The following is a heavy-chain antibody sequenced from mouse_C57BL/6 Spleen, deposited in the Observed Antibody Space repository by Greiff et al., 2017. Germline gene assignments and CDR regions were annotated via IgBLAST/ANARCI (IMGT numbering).Heavy chain of an antibody. CDR2: IDPSDSET. D-gene: IGHD2-4*01. CDR1: GYTFTSYW. J-gene: IGHJ3*01. V-gene: IGHV1-52*01. Sequence: QVQLQQPGAELVRPGSSVKLSCKASGYTFTSYWMHWVKQRPIQGLEWIGNIDPSDSETHYNQKFKDKATLTVAKSSSTAYMQLSSLTSEDSAVYYCARWDDSTWFAYWGQGTLVTVSA. CDR3: ARWDDSTWFAY.